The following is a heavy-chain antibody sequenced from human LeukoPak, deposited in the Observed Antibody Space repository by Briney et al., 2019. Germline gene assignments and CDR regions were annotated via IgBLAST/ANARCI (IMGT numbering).Heavy chain of an antibody. CDR3: ARGFGYYDSRGYHNDAFDI. CDR2: INPNSGGT. J-gene: IGHJ3*02. CDR1: GYSFTGYY. D-gene: IGHD3-22*01. V-gene: IGHV1-2*06. Sequence: GASVKVSCKTSGYSFTGYYIHWVRQAPGQGLEWMGRINPNSGGTNYAQKFQGRVTMTRDTSISTAYIDLSSLISDDTAVYYCARGFGYYDSRGYHNDAFDIWSQGTLVTVSS.